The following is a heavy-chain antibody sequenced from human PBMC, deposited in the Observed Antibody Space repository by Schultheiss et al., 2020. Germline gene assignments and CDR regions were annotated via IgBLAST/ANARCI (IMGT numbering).Heavy chain of an antibody. CDR2: IYYSGST. CDR3: AREGATGTVDFDF. V-gene: IGHV4-61*01. CDR1: GDSVSSSSYC. D-gene: IGHD1-1*01. J-gene: IGHJ4*02. Sequence: SETLSLTCAVSGDSVSSSSYCWSWIRQPPGKGLEWIGHIYYSGSTNYNPSLKSRVTISLDTSKNQFSLKLSSVTAADTAVYYCAREGATGTVDFDFWGQGTLVTVSS.